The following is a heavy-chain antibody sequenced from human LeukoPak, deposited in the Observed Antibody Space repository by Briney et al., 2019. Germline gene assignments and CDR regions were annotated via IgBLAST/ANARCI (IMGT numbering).Heavy chain of an antibody. V-gene: IGHV3-21*01. D-gene: IGHD3-22*01. Sequence: GGSLRLSCAASGFTFNSYSMNWVRQAPGKGLEWVSCISSSSSYIYYADSVKGRFTIYRDNAKKSLYLQLNSLRAEDTAVYYCARAVWDSSGHLFDYWGQGTLVTVSS. CDR1: GFTFNSYS. J-gene: IGHJ4*02. CDR2: ISSSSSYI. CDR3: ARAVWDSSGHLFDY.